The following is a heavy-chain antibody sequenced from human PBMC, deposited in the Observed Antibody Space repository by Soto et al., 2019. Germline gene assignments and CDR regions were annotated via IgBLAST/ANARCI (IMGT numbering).Heavy chain of an antibody. CDR3: AKNLGGWSTFDN. J-gene: IGHJ4*02. CDR2: ISDSGNTI. CDR1: GFTFSTYV. Sequence: GGSLRLSCAASGFTFSTYVMSWVRQAPGKGPEWASDISDSGNTINYAESVKGRFTISRDNSKNTLYLQMNSLRAEDTAVYYCAKNLGGWSTFDNWGQGTLVTVSS. D-gene: IGHD6-19*01. V-gene: IGHV3-23*01.